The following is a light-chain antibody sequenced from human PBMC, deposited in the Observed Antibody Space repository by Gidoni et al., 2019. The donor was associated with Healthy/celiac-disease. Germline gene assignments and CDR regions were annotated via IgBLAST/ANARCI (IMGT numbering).Light chain of an antibody. CDR2: KAS. J-gene: IGKJ1*01. CDR1: QSISSW. CDR3: QPYNSYPWT. Sequence: DIQMTQSPSTLSASVGDRVTITCRASQSISSWLAWYQQKPGKAPKLLIYKASSLESGVPSRFSGLGSGTEFTLTISSLQPDDFATYYCQPYNSYPWTFXXXTKVEIK. V-gene: IGKV1-5*03.